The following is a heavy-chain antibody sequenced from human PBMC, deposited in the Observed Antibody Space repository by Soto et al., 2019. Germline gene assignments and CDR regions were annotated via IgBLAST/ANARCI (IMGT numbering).Heavy chain of an antibody. CDR3: ASQMRVTGTYEHYYGMDV. CDR1: GGTFRSYA. J-gene: IGHJ6*02. Sequence: QVQLVQSGAEVKKPGSSVKVSCKASGGTFRSYAISWVRQAPGQGLEWMGGITPIFGTANYAQKFQGRVTITADESTSTAYMELSSLRSEDTAVYYRASQMRVTGTYEHYYGMDVCGQGTTVTVSS. CDR2: ITPIFGTA. D-gene: IGHD1-7*01. V-gene: IGHV1-69*12.